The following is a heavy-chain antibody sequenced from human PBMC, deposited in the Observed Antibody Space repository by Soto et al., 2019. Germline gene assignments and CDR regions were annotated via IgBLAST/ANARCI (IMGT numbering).Heavy chain of an antibody. CDR1: GGTFSSYA. Sequence: QVQLVQSGAEVKKPGSSVKVSCKASGGTFSSYAIIWVRQAPGQGLEWMGGIIPIFGTANYAQKFQGRVTITAEKSTCTAYMELSSLRSEDTVVYYCARDQATPPLYYYYGMDVWGQGTTVTVSS. CDR2: IIPIFGTA. D-gene: IGHD2-15*01. J-gene: IGHJ6*02. CDR3: ARDQATPPLYYYYGMDV. V-gene: IGHV1-69*06.